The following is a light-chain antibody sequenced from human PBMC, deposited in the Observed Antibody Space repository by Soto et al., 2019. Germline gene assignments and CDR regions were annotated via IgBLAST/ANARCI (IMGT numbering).Light chain of an antibody. CDR1: QSISSW. Sequence: QLTESPSTLSAAVGDRGAITLRASQSISSWLAWYQQKPGKAPKLLIYKASSLESGVPSRFSGSGSETDFTLTISSLQPEDFATYSCQQSYSTTWTFGQGTKVDIK. V-gene: IGKV1-5*03. CDR3: QQSYSTTWT. CDR2: KAS. J-gene: IGKJ1*01.